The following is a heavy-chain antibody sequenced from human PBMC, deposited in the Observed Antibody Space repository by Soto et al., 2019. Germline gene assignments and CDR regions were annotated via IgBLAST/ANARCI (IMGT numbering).Heavy chain of an antibody. CDR3: AKTPCQWLVYFDY. CDR1: GFTFSNYA. D-gene: IGHD6-19*01. CDR2: ISGSGGTT. V-gene: IGHV3-23*01. Sequence: EVQLLESGGGLVQPGGSLRLSCAASGFTFSNYAIAWVRQAPGKGLEWDSGISGSGGTTYYADSVKGRFTISRDNSKDTLHLQMNSLRGEDAAVYYCAKTPCQWLVYFDYWGQGALVAVSS. J-gene: IGHJ4*02.